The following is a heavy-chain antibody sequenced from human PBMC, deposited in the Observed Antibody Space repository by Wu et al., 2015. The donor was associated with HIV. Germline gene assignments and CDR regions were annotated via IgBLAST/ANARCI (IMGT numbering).Heavy chain of an antibody. Sequence: QVQLVQSGAEVKKPGSSVKVSCKASGGTFSSYAISWVRQAPGQGLEWMGRIIPIFGTANYAQKFQGRVTITADESTTTAYMDLSSLRSEDTAVYYCARDSCSGGSCYRQSSPSYFDYWGQGTLVTVSS. V-gene: IGHV1-69*13. D-gene: IGHD2-15*01. CDR2: IIPIFGTA. CDR1: GGTFSSYA. CDR3: ARDSCSGGSCYRQSSPSYFDY. J-gene: IGHJ4*02.